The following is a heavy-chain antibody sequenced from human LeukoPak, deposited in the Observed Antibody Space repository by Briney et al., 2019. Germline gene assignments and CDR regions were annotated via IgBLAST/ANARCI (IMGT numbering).Heavy chain of an antibody. CDR3: ATAVYGDYDFDY. CDR1: GFTFSSYW. Sequence: TGGSLRLSCAASGFTFSSYWMSWVRQAAGKGLEWVANIKQDGSEKYYVDSVKGRFTISRDNAKNSLYLQTNSLRAEDTAVYYCATAVYGDYDFDYWGQGTLVTVSS. CDR2: IKQDGSEK. D-gene: IGHD4-17*01. V-gene: IGHV3-7*01. J-gene: IGHJ4*02.